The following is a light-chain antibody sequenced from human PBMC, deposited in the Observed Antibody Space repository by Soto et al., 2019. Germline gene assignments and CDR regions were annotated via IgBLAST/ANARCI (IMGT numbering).Light chain of an antibody. CDR3: QHYNNYAPWT. J-gene: IGKJ1*01. Sequence: AIQLPQSPSSLSARAGDRVTITCRASQGIRNDLGWYQQKPGKAPKLLIYAASSLQSGVPSRFSGSGSGTDFTLTISSLQPDDFATYYCQHYNNYAPWTFGQGTKVDIK. CDR2: AAS. CDR1: QGIRND. V-gene: IGKV1-6*01.